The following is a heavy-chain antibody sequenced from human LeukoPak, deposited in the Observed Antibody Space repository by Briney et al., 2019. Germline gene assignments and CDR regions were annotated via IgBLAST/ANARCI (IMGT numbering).Heavy chain of an antibody. Sequence: ASVKVSCKASGYTFTSYGISWVRQAPGQGLEWMGWISAYNGNTNYAQKFQGRVTITADKSTSTAYMELSSLRSEDTAVYYCARFKQQLVRSHNWFDPWGQGTLVTVSS. CDR3: ARFKQQLVRSHNWFDP. V-gene: IGHV1-18*01. D-gene: IGHD6-13*01. CDR1: GYTFTSYG. J-gene: IGHJ5*02. CDR2: ISAYNGNT.